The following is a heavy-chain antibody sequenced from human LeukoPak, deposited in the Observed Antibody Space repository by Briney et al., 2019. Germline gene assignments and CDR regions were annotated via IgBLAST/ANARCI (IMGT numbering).Heavy chain of an antibody. CDR2: IYYSGST. D-gene: IGHD1-26*01. V-gene: IGHV4-59*01. J-gene: IGHJ4*02. Sequence: PSETLSLTCTVSGGSISSYYWSWIRQPPGKGLEWIGYIYYSGSTNYNPSLKSRVTISVDTSKNQFSLKLSSVTAADTAVYYCARSGSTAHDYWGQGTLVTVSS. CDR3: ARSGSTAHDY. CDR1: GGSISSYY.